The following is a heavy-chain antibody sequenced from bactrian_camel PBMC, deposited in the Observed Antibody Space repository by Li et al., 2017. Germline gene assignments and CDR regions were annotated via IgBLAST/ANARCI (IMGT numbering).Heavy chain of an antibody. CDR3: AADGRGGSFDY. D-gene: IGHD7*01. J-gene: IGHJ4*01. CDR1: GATEGTNC. CDR2: IVTLGGTT. V-gene: IGHV3S53*01. Sequence: HVQLVESGGGSVQAGGSLRLSCEVSGATEGTNCIGWFRQYPGKEREGVAAIVTLGGTTYYDDSVTGRFTISRDNAKNTVYLQMDSLKPEDTAMYYCAADGRGGSFDYWGQGTQVTVS.